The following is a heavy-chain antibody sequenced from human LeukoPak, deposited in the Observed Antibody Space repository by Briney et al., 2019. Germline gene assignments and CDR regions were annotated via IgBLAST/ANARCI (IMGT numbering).Heavy chain of an antibody. Sequence: SETLSLTCTVSGGSVSSDYWSWIRQPPGKGLEWIGYIYHTGNSDYNPSLKSRATISLDTSKNQFSLKLTSVTAADTAVYYCARRSREAFDYWGQGTLVTVSS. J-gene: IGHJ4*02. CDR2: IYHTGNS. CDR1: GGSVSSDY. V-gene: IGHV4-59*08. CDR3: ARRSREAFDY. D-gene: IGHD1-26*01.